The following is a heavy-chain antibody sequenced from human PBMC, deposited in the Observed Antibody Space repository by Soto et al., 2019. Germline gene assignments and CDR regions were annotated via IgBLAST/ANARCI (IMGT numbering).Heavy chain of an antibody. V-gene: IGHV4-4*02. J-gene: IGHJ5*02. CDR3: AKRTLRRLRFVETP. Sequence: QVQLQESGPGLVKPSGTLSLTCAVSGDSMSNTNWWSWVRQPPGKGLEWIGEIYHSGSTNYNPSFKSRVTMSVDKSKNQFALNLTSVTAADTAVYYCAKRTLRRLRFVETPWGQGTLVTVSS. D-gene: IGHD3-3*01. CDR2: IYHSGST. CDR1: GDSMSNTNW.